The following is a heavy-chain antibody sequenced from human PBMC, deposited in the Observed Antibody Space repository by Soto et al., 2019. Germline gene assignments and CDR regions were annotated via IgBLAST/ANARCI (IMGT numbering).Heavy chain of an antibody. V-gene: IGHV1-2*04. Sequence: QVQLVQSGAEVKKPGASVKVSCKASGYTFTGYYIHWVRQAPGQGLEWMGWINPNSGGTNYAQKFQGWVTMTRDTSISTAYMELSRLRSDDTAVYYCARDPGCSGGSCYPYWYFDLWGRGTLVTVSS. J-gene: IGHJ2*01. D-gene: IGHD2-15*01. CDR2: INPNSGGT. CDR1: GYTFTGYY. CDR3: ARDPGCSGGSCYPYWYFDL.